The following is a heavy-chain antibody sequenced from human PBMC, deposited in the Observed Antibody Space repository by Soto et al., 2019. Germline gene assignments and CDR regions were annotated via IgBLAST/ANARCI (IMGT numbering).Heavy chain of an antibody. CDR2: TFVTGAT. J-gene: IGHJ6*02. D-gene: IGHD3-10*01. Sequence: QVQLQESGPGLVRSSETLSLICFVSGEALGSGQSSWNWIRQAPGKGLEWIGQTFVTGATKYSAPLKSRVTMSVDASKSQISVTLASVTAADSATYFCARGRSDSAGSSFGRRMDVWGQGTTVTVSS. CDR1: GEALGSGQSS. CDR3: ARGRSDSAGSSFGRRMDV. V-gene: IGHV4-61*01.